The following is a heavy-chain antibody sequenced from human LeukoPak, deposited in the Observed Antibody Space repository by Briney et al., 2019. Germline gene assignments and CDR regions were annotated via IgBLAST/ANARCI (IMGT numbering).Heavy chain of an antibody. V-gene: IGHV3-23*01. CDR2: ISGSGSST. D-gene: IGHD3-22*01. Sequence: PGGSLTLSCAAAGFTFNTYDMTWVRQTPGKGLDWVSTISGSGSSTYYADSVKGRFTIYRDNSKTPLYLQANSLRAEDTAVYYCAINYDSTSGYYFFHQWGQGTLVTVSS. J-gene: IGHJ1*01. CDR1: GFTFNTYD. CDR3: AINYDSTSGYYFFHQ.